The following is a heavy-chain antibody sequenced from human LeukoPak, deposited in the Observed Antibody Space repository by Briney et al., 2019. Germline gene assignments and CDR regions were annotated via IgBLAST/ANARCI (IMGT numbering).Heavy chain of an antibody. V-gene: IGHV3-23*01. Sequence: GGSLRLSCAASGFTFSSYAMIWVRQAPGKGLEWVSAISGSGGSTYYADSVKGRFTISRDNSKNTLYLQMNSLRAEDTAVYYCAKDTIAARPRLYYFDYWGQGTLVTVSS. D-gene: IGHD6-6*01. CDR1: GFTFSSYA. J-gene: IGHJ4*02. CDR2: ISGSGGST. CDR3: AKDTIAARPRLYYFDY.